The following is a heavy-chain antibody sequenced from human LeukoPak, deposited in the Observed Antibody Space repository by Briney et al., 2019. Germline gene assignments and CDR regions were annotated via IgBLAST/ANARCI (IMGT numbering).Heavy chain of an antibody. D-gene: IGHD6-6*01. J-gene: IGHJ6*03. CDR3: ARADSSIAARLSRSSIFNYYYYMDV. V-gene: IGHV3-7*01. CDR2: IKQDGSEK. Sequence: GSLSLSCAASGFPFISYWMSWVRRAPGKGLEWVANIKQDGSEKYYLDSVKGRFTISRDNAKNSLYLQMNSLRAEDTAVYYCARADSSIAARLSRSSIFNYYYYMDVWGKGTTVTVSS. CDR1: GFPFISYW.